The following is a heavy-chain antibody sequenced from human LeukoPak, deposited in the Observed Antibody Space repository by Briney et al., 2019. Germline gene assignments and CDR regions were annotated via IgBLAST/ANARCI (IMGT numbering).Heavy chain of an antibody. J-gene: IGHJ4*02. CDR3: ARSINEGYYYDSSGYLFDY. D-gene: IGHD3-22*01. CDR2: INPNSGGT. CDR1: GYTFTGYY. V-gene: IGHV1-2*02. Sequence: GASVKVSCKASGYTFTGYYMHWVRQAPGQGLEWMGWINPNSGGTNYAQKFQGRVTMTRDTSISTAYMELSRLRSDDTAVYYCARSINEGYYYDSSGYLFDYWGQGTLVTVSS.